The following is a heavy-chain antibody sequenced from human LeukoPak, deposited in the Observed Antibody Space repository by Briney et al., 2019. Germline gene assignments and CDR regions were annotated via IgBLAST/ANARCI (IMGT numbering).Heavy chain of an antibody. Sequence: GGSLRLSCAASGFTFSTYWMSWVRQAPGKGLEWVANIKQDGSEKYYVDSVKGRFTISRDNAKNSLYLQMNSLRVEDTAVYYCARDGLGVVGRSGYYYGPPHFGYWGQGTLVTVSS. CDR1: GFTFSTYW. CDR2: IKQDGSEK. CDR3: ARDGLGVVGRSGYYYGPPHFGY. J-gene: IGHJ4*02. V-gene: IGHV3-7*05. D-gene: IGHD3-22*01.